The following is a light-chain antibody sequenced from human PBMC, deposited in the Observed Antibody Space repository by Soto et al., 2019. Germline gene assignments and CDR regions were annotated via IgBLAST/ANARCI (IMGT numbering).Light chain of an antibody. CDR2: GAY. CDR1: QGFTTN. J-gene: IGKJ4*01. V-gene: IGKV3-15*01. Sequence: DIVMAQSPATLSVSPGERATLSCSAGQGFTTNFAWYQQKPGQAPRLLIYGAYTRATGITARFSGSGSGTEFTLTINSLQSEDFAVYYCQPYNNWPLTVGGGTKVEIK. CDR3: QPYNNWPLT.